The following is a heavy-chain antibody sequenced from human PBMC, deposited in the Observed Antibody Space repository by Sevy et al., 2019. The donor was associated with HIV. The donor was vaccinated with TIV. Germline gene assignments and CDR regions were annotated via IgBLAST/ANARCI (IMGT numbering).Heavy chain of an antibody. D-gene: IGHD1-26*01. V-gene: IGHV3-30-3*01. Sequence: GGSRRLSCAASGFTFSSYAMHWVRQAPGKGLEWVAVISYDGSNKYYADSVKGRFTISRDNSKNTLYLQMNSLRAEDTAVYYCARGTKWEPPSAEYFQHWGQGTLVTVSS. CDR2: ISYDGSNK. CDR3: ARGTKWEPPSAEYFQH. CDR1: GFTFSSYA. J-gene: IGHJ1*01.